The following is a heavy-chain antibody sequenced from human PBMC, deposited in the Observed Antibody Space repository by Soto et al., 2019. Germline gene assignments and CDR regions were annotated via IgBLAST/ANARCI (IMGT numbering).Heavy chain of an antibody. J-gene: IGHJ4*02. CDR1: GYTFSSYH. CDR2: ISAYNGNT. V-gene: IGHV1-18*01. CDR3: ARDLPPVDY. Sequence: QIQLVQSGAEVKKPGASVKVSCKASGYTFSSYHITWVRQAPGQGLEWMGWISAYNGNTNYAQNLRGRVTMTTDPSTSTADMELRSLRSDDTAVYYCARDLPPVDYWGQGTLVTVSS.